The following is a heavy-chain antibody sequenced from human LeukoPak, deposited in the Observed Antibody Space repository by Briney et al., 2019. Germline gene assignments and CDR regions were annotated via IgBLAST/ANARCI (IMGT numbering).Heavy chain of an antibody. CDR1: GGSISRYY. CDR3: ARGIYGGRV. CDR2: IYYSGST. V-gene: IGHV4-59*01. D-gene: IGHD2-15*01. J-gene: IGHJ4*02. Sequence: PSETLSLTCAVSGGSISRYYWSWIRQPPGKGLEWIGYIYYSGSTNYNPSLKGRVTISVDTSKNQFSLKLSSVTAADTAVYYCARGIYGGRVWGQGTLVTVPS.